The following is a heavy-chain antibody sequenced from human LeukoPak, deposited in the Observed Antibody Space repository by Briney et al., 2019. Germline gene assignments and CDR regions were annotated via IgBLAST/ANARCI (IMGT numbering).Heavy chain of an antibody. J-gene: IGHJ5*02. D-gene: IGHD5-18*01. V-gene: IGHV1-3*04. CDR1: GYTFTSYA. CDR3: ARGYSYGSYWFDP. Sequence: ASVKVSCKASGYTFTSYAMHWVRQAPGQRLEWMGWIDTGMGNTKYSQKFQGRVTITRDTSASTAYMELSSLRSEDTAVYYCARGYSYGSYWFDPWGQGTLVTVSS. CDR2: IDTGMGNT.